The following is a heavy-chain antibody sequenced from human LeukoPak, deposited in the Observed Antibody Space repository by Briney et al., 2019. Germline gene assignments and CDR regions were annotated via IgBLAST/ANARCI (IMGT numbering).Heavy chain of an antibody. CDR1: GFTFSSYG. V-gene: IGHV3-30*02. D-gene: IGHD2-21*01. CDR2: IRYDGSNK. CDR3: AKVYLSQSPFDY. Sequence: GGSLRLSCAASGFTFSSYGMHWVRQAPGKGLEWVAFIRYDGSNKYYADSVKGRFTISRDNSKNTLYLQMNSLRAEDTAVYYCAKVYLSQSPFDYXXQGTLVTVS. J-gene: IGHJ4*02.